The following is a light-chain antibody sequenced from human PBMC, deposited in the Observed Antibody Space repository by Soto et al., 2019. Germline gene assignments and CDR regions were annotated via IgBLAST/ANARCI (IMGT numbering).Light chain of an antibody. CDR1: QDISNL. CDR3: QQADSLPFT. J-gene: IGKJ4*01. Sequence: DIQMTQSPSSVSASVGDRVSITCRASQDISNLLAWYQQKPGKAPKLPIYAASSFQSGLPSRFIGSGFKTAFTLTISSLQLEDSATYYCQQADSLPFTYSGGTKVVIK. V-gene: IGKV1D-12*01. CDR2: AAS.